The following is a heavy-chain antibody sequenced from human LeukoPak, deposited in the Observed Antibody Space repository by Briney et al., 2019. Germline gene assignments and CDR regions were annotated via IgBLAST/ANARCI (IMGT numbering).Heavy chain of an antibody. CDR3: ARIAVAGKRHPFFDY. CDR2: IYYSGST. V-gene: IGHV4-59*08. J-gene: IGHJ4*02. CDR1: GGSISSYY. D-gene: IGHD6-19*01. Sequence: SETLSLTCTVSGGSISSYYWSWIRQPPGKGLEWIGYIYYSGSTNYKSSLKSRVTISVDTSKNQFSLKLSSVTAADTAVYYCARIAVAGKRHPFFDYWGQGTLVTVSS.